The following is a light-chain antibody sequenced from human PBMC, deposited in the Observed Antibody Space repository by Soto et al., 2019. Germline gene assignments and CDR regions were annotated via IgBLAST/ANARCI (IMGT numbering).Light chain of an antibody. CDR3: YSYTTSSTYV. CDR2: HVS. V-gene: IGLV2-14*01. CDR1: SSDVGGYNY. Sequence: QSALTQPASVSGSPGQSITISCTGTSSDVGGYNYVSWYQQHPAKVPKLMIYHVSNRPSGVSDRFSGSKSGNTASLTISGLQAEDEGGYYCYSYTTSSTYVFGTGTKVTVL. J-gene: IGLJ1*01.